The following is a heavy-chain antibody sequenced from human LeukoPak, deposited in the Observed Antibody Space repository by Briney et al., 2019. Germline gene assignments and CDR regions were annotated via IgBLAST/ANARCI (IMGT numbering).Heavy chain of an antibody. CDR3: ARGTIGYTSSWYGF. V-gene: IGHV1-69*13. CDR1: GGIFSNYG. J-gene: IGHJ4*02. Sequence: ASVKVSCKASGGIFSNYGISWVRQAPGQGLEWMGGIIPIFGTTNYAQRFQGRVTITADESTSTAYMELSSLRSEDTAVYYCARGTIGYTSSWYGFWGQGTLVTVSS. CDR2: IIPIFGTT. D-gene: IGHD6-13*01.